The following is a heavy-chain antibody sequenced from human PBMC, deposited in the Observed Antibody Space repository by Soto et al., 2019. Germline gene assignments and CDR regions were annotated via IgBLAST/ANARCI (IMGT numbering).Heavy chain of an antibody. CDR2: ISFDGSNK. CDR1: GFTFSTYA. CDR3: AASEAGFSGYDCVSDY. V-gene: IGHV3-30-3*01. D-gene: IGHD5-12*01. J-gene: IGHJ4*02. Sequence: QVQLVESGGGVVQPGRSLRLSCAASGFTFSTYAMHWVRQAPGKGLEWVAVISFDGSNKYYADSVKGRFTISRDNSKNTLKRQMYILRGGDRAVDYCAASEAGFSGYDCVSDYWGQGTLVTVSS.